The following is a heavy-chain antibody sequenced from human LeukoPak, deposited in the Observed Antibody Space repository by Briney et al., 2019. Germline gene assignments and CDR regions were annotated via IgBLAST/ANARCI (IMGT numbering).Heavy chain of an antibody. J-gene: IGHJ2*01. D-gene: IGHD4-23*01. V-gene: IGHV3-30-3*01. CDR3: ARDGADYGGLQWYFDL. CDR2: ISYDGSNK. Sequence: SGGSLRLSCAASGFTFSSYAMHWVRQAPGKGLEWVAVISYDGSNKYYADSVKGRFTISRDNSKNTLYLQMNSLRAEDTAVYYCARDGADYGGLQWYFDLWGRGTLVTVSS. CDR1: GFTFSSYA.